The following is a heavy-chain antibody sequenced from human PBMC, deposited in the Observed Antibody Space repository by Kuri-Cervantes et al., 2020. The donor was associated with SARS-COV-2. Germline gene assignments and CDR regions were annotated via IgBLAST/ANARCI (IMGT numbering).Heavy chain of an antibody. CDR1: GFTFSSYE. D-gene: IGHD6-6*01. CDR3: ARDGAARRLYMDV. Sequence: LSLTCAASGFTFSSYEMNWVRQAPGKGLEWVSYISSSASTIYYADSVKGRFTISRDTAKYSLYLQMNRLRAEDTAVYYCARDGAARRLYMDVWGKGTTVTVSS. CDR2: ISSSASTI. V-gene: IGHV3-48*03. J-gene: IGHJ6*03.